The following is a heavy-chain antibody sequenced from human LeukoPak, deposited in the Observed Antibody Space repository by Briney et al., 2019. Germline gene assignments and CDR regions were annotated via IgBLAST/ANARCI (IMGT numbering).Heavy chain of an antibody. CDR2: INHSGST. D-gene: IGHD3-3*01. CDR1: GGSFSGYY. Sequence: SETLSLTCAVYGGSFSGYYWSWIRQPPGKGLEWIGEINHSGSTNYNPSLKSRVTISVDTSKNQFSLKLSSVTAADTAVYYCARGRSPYYDFWSGYSHYFGYWGQGTLVTVSS. J-gene: IGHJ4*02. V-gene: IGHV4-34*01. CDR3: ARGRSPYYDFWSGYSHYFGY.